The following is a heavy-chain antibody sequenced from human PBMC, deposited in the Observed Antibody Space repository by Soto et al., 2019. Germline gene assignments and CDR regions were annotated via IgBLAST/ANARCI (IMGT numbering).Heavy chain of an antibody. CDR1: GGTFNTYA. CDR2: IAPMFGAA. D-gene: IGHD3-10*01. CDR3: AREVQVHTPAFVC. Sequence: QVQLVQSGAEMKKPGSSVKVSCQSSGGTFNTYAMNWVRQAPGQGPEWMGDIAPMFGAANYAPKFPGRVTITADESTGTSYMQLSSLTSADTALYFCAREVQVHTPAFVCWGQGTLVTVSS. V-gene: IGHV1-69*19. J-gene: IGHJ4*02.